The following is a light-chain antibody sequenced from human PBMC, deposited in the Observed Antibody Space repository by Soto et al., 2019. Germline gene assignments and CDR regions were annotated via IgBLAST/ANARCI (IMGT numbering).Light chain of an antibody. CDR1: QSASNNY. V-gene: IGKV3-20*01. Sequence: EIVLTQSQFSLSPSPLEIATLSCTASQSASNNYLAWYQQKPGQAPRLLIYGASNRATGIPDRFSGSGSGTDFTLTISRLEPEDFAVYYCQQYGSSGTFGQGTKVDIK. CDR2: GAS. CDR3: QQYGSSGT. J-gene: IGKJ1*01.